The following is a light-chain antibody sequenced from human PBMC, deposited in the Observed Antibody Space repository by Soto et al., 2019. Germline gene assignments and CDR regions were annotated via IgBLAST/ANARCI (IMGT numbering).Light chain of an antibody. J-gene: IGKJ3*01. CDR1: QSISIY. V-gene: IGKV1-39*01. CDR3: QQSYSSPFT. CDR2: PAS. Sequence: DIQMTQSPSSLSASVGDRVTITCRASQSISIYLKWYQQKPGKAPNLLIYPASSLQSGVPSKFSGSGSGTDFTLTISSLQPEDFATYYCQQSYSSPFTFGPGTKVDIK.